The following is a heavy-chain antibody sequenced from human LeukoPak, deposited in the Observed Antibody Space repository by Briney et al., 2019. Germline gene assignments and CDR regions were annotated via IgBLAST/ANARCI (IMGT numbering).Heavy chain of an antibody. J-gene: IGHJ5*02. D-gene: IGHD3-10*01. CDR3: ARGRITMVRGAPLWFDP. CDR1: GGSFSGYY. Sequence: SETLSLTCAVYGGSFSGYYGNWIRQPPGKGLEWIGEINHSGSTNYNSSLKSRVTISVDTSKNQFSLKLSSVTAADTAVYYCARGRITMVRGAPLWFDPWGQGTLVTVSS. V-gene: IGHV4-34*01. CDR2: INHSGST.